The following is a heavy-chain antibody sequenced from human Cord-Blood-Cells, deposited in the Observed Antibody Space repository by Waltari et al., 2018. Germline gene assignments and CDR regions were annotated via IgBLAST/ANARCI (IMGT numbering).Heavy chain of an antibody. CDR2: MNPNSCNT. V-gene: IGHV1-8*01. J-gene: IGHJ3*02. D-gene: IGHD1-26*01. CDR3: AIDGSYYDAFDI. CDR1: GYTFTSYD. Sequence: QVQLVQSGAEVKKPGASVKVSCKASGYTFTSYDINWVRQATGQGLEWMGWMNPNSCNTGYAKKFQGRVTMTRNTSISTAYMELSSLRSEDTAVYYCAIDGSYYDAFDIWGQGTMVTVSS.